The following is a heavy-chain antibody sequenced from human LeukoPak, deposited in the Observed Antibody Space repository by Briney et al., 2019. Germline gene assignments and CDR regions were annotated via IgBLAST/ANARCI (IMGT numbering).Heavy chain of an antibody. CDR1: GGSISSYY. V-gene: IGHV4-59*01. CDR3: ARVSVTMVRGVTARFDP. CDR2: IYYSGST. Sequence: PSETLSLTCTVSGGSISSYYWSWIRQPPGKGLEWIGYIYYSGSTNYNPSLKSRVTISVDTSKNQFSLKLSSVTAADTAVYYCARVSVTMVRGVTARFDPWGQGTLVTVSS. D-gene: IGHD3-10*01. J-gene: IGHJ5*02.